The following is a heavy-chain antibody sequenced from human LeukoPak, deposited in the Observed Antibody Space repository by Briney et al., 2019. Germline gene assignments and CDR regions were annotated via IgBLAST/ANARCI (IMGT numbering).Heavy chain of an antibody. CDR3: ARDLALGYCSGGSCYSYAFDI. J-gene: IGHJ3*02. CDR1: GYTFTSYA. Sequence: ASVTVSCTASGYTFTSYAMHWVRQAPGRRLEWMGWINTGNGNTKYSQKFQGRVTITRDTSASTAYMELSSLRSEDTAVYYCARDLALGYCSGGSCYSYAFDIWGQGTMVTVSS. V-gene: IGHV1-3*04. CDR2: INTGNGNT. D-gene: IGHD2-15*01.